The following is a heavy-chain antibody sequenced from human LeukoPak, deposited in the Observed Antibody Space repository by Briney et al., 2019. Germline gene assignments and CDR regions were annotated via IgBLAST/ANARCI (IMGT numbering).Heavy chain of an antibody. CDR3: AKDMGDFWSGYDH. J-gene: IGHJ4*02. CDR2: ISWNSGSI. V-gene: IGHV3-9*03. D-gene: IGHD3-3*01. Sequence: GGSLRLSCAASGFTFDDYAMHWVRQAPGKGLEWVSGISWNSGSIGYADSVKGRFTISRDNAKNSLYLQMNSLRAEDMALYYCAKDMGDFWSGYDHWGQGTLVTVSS. CDR1: GFTFDDYA.